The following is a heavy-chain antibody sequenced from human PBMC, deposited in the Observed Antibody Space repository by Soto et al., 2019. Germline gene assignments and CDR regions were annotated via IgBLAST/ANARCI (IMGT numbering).Heavy chain of an antibody. CDR3: ARGSPRNTDFDY. CDR1: GYTFTSYA. D-gene: IGHD1-1*01. Sequence: ASVKVSCKASGYTFTSYAMHWVRQAPGQRLEWMGWINAGNGNTKYSQKFQGRVTITRDTSARTAYMELNSLRAEDTAVYYCARGSPRNTDFDYWGQGTLVTVSS. J-gene: IGHJ4*02. CDR2: INAGNGNT. V-gene: IGHV1-3*01.